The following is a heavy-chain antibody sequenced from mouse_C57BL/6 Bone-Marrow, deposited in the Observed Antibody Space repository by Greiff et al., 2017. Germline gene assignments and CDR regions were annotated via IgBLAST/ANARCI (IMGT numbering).Heavy chain of an antibody. V-gene: IGHV1-69*01. D-gene: IGHD1-1*01. Sequence: QVQLQQPGAELVMPGASVKLSCKASGYTFTSYWMHWVKQRPGQGLEWIGEIDPSDGSTNYNQKFKGKSTLTVDKSSSTAYMQLSSLTSEDSAVYYGARGGLLYFDYWGQGTTLTVSS. CDR1: GYTFTSYW. CDR2: IDPSDGST. CDR3: ARGGLLYFDY. J-gene: IGHJ2*01.